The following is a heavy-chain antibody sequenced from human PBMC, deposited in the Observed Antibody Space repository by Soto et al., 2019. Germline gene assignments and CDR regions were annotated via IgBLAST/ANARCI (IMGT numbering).Heavy chain of an antibody. CDR3: ARDAPPPELRFLEWHNYDYNGMDV. V-gene: IGHV1-18*01. CDR2: ISCYNGKT. Sequence: QVQVVQSGDEVKETGASVRVSCKTSGYSFTAYGISWVRQAPGQGLEWMGWISCYNGKTKYAQKVQGRVTMTTDTTTKTGYMEVRSLRSYDTAIYYCARDAPPPELRFLEWHNYDYNGMDVWGQGTTVTVSS. D-gene: IGHD3-3*01. J-gene: IGHJ6*02. CDR1: GYSFTAYG.